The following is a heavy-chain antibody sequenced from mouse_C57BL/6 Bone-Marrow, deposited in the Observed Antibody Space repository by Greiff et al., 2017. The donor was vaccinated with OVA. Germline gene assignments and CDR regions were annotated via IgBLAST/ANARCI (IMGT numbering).Heavy chain of an antibody. CDR3: ARVWLRRKSWYFDF. D-gene: IGHD2-2*01. Sequence: QVQLQQSGAELARPGASVKLSCKASGYTFTSYGISWVKQRTGQGLEWIGEIYPRSGNTYYNEKFKGKATLTADKSSSTAYMELRSLTSEDSAVYFGARVWLRRKSWYFDFWGTGTTVTVSS. J-gene: IGHJ1*03. CDR2: IYPRSGNT. V-gene: IGHV1-81*01. CDR1: GYTFTSYG.